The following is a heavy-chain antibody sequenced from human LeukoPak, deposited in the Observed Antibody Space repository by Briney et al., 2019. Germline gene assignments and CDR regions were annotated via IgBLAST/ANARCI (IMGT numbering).Heavy chain of an antibody. V-gene: IGHV3-7*05. D-gene: IGHD5-24*01. CDR3: ARASDPWLQLT. CDR2: IRQDGSEK. J-gene: IGHJ5*02. Sequence: GGSLRLSCAASGFTFSNYWMIWVRQAPGKGLEWVGNIRQDGSEKRYADSVRGRFSISRDNAQTSLYLQMNSLRAEDTAVYYCARASDPWLQLTWGQGTLVTVSS. CDR1: GFTFSNYW.